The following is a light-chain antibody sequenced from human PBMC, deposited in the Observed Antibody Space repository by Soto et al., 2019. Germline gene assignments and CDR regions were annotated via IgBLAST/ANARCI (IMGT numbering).Light chain of an antibody. CDR1: EFLSSSY. V-gene: IGKV3-20*01. Sequence: EIVLTQSPGTLSLSPGERATLSCMASEFLSSSYLVWYQQKPGQAPRLLIYAASRRATGIPDRFSGSGSATEYTLTINTLEPEDFAVYYGQQQGTFGQGTKLEIK. CDR3: QQQGT. J-gene: IGKJ2*01. CDR2: AAS.